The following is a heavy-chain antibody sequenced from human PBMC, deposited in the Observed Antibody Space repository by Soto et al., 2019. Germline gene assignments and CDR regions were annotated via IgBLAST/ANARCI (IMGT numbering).Heavy chain of an antibody. J-gene: IGHJ4*02. D-gene: IGHD3-22*01. CDR3: ARKRSGGGYSFDH. CDR1: GFIFEDYA. V-gene: IGHV3-20*04. CDR2: INWSGDAT. Sequence: PGGSLRLSCAASGFIFEDYAMNWVRQSPDKGLEWVSSINWSGDATHYADAVKGRFTVSRDNAKNSLYLQMTSLRADDTALYYCARKRSGGGYSFDHWGQGTLVTVSS.